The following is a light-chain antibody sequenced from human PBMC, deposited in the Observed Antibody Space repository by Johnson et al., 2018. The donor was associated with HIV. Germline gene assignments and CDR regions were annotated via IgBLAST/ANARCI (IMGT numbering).Light chain of an antibody. V-gene: IGLV1-51*01. J-gene: IGLJ1*01. CDR1: SSNIGNNY. Sequence: QSVLTQPPSVSAAPGQKVTISCSGSSSNIGNNYVSWYQQLPGTAPKLLIYDNNKRPSGIPDRFYGSKSGTSATLGITGLQTGDEADYYCGTWDSSLSAPGYVFGTGTKVTVL. CDR2: DNN. CDR3: GTWDSSLSAPGYV.